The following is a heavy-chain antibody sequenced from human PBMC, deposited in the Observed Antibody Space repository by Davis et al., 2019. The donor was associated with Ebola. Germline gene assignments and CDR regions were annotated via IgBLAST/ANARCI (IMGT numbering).Heavy chain of an antibody. V-gene: IGHV3-21*01. CDR1: GFTFSSYS. Sequence: GESLKISCAASGFTFSSYSMNWVRQAPGKGLEWVSSISSSSSYIYYADSVKGRFTISRDNAKNSLYLQMNSLRAEDTAVYYCASATYYDILTDPPDYWGQGTLVTVSS. J-gene: IGHJ4*02. D-gene: IGHD3-9*01. CDR3: ASATYYDILTDPPDY. CDR2: ISSSSSYI.